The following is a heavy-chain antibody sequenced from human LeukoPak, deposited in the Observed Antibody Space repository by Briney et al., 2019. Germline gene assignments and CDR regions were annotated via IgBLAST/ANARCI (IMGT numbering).Heavy chain of an antibody. CDR2: ISAYNGNT. CDR3: ASSRVYYYDSSGYSN. J-gene: IGHJ4*02. V-gene: IGHV1-18*01. D-gene: IGHD3-22*01. Sequence: ATVKVSCKASGYTFTSYGISWVRQAPGQGFEWMGWISAYNGNTNYAQKLQGRVTMTTDTSTSTAYMELRSLRSDDTAVYYCASSRVYYYDSSGYSNWGQGTLVTVSS. CDR1: GYTFTSYG.